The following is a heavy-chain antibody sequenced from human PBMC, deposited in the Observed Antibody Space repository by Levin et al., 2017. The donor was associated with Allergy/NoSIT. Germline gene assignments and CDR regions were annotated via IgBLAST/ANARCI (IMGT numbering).Heavy chain of an antibody. J-gene: IGHJ2*01. CDR2: IDPRNGHT. Sequence: ASVKVSCKASGYTFRDYYIHWVWQAPGRGPEWMGWIDPRNGHTEYAQKFQGWVTMTRDTFISTAYMDLGRLTSDDTAVYYCVRDSGRPGRYWYFGLWGRGTPVIVSS. CDR1: GYTFRDYY. V-gene: IGHV1-2*04. D-gene: IGHD3-10*01. CDR3: VRDSGRPGRYWYFGL.